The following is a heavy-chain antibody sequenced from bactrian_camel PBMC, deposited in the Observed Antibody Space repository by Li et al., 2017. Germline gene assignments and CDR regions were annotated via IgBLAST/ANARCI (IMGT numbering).Heavy chain of an antibody. J-gene: IGHJ6*01. CDR1: GYTASSNC. D-gene: IGHD3*01. V-gene: IGHV3S40*01. Sequence: DVQLVESGGGSMQAGGSLRLSCAASGYTASSNCMAWFRQAPGKEREGVARLTRRGGAKVYADSVKGRFTISQDNAKNTVNLQMNNLKPEDTAMYYCAADIHCIRVRIERNDFRYWGQGTQVTVS. CDR2: LTRRGGAK. CDR3: AADIHCIRVRIERNDFRY.